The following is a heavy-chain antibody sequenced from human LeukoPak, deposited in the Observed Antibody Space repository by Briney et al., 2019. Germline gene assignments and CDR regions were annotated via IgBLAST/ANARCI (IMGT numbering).Heavy chain of an antibody. CDR2: IIPIFGTA. J-gene: IGHJ3*02. Sequence: TSVKVSCKASGGTFSSYAISWVRLAPGQGLAWMGGIIPIFGTANYAQKFQGRVTITADESTSTAYMELSSLRSEDTAVYYCARPWLLYRDAFDIWGQGTMVTVSS. CDR3: ARPWLLYRDAFDI. D-gene: IGHD3-9*01. CDR1: GGTFSSYA. V-gene: IGHV1-69*13.